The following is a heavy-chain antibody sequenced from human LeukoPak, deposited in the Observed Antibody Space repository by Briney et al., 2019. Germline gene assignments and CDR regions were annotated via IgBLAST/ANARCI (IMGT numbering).Heavy chain of an antibody. D-gene: IGHD5-12*01. Sequence: SETLSLTCAVYGGSFSGYYWSWIRQPPGKGLEWIGEINHSGSTNYNPSLKSRVTISVDTSKNQFSLKLSSVTAADTAVYYCARSPYPGLRRRYFDYWGQGTLVTVSS. V-gene: IGHV4-34*01. CDR2: INHSGST. CDR3: ARSPYPGLRRRYFDY. J-gene: IGHJ4*02. CDR1: GGSFSGYY.